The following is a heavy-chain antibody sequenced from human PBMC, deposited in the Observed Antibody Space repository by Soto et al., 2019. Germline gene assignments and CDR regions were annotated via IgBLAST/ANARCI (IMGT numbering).Heavy chain of an antibody. CDR1: GGSVSSNDYS. Sequence: QLQLQESGPGLVKPSETLSLTCTVSGGSVSSNDYSWGWVRQSPGKGLEWIGAIYSHDDTHYNPSLLSRVTISVDTSKNEFSLMLNSVTAADTAVYYCVRLNGYCVSTKCRGYYGMDVWGQGTTVTVSS. D-gene: IGHD2-2*03. V-gene: IGHV4-39*01. CDR3: VRLNGYCVSTKCRGYYGMDV. CDR2: IYSHDDT. J-gene: IGHJ6*02.